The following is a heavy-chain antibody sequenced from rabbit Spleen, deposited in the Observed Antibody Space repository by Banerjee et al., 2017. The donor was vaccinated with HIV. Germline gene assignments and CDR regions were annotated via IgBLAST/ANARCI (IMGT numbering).Heavy chain of an antibody. CDR1: GVSFSGDSY. CDR3: ARDTATSFSSYGMDL. CDR2: IDSGHSGFT. J-gene: IGHJ6*01. V-gene: IGHV1S45*01. Sequence: QEQLEESGGDLVKPGASLTLTCIASGVSFSGDSYMCWVRQAPGKGLEWIVCIDSGHSGFTYFTSWAKGRFTISKTSSTTVTLQMTSLTAADTATYFWARDTATSFSSYGMDLWGPGTLVTVS. D-gene: IGHD1-1*01.